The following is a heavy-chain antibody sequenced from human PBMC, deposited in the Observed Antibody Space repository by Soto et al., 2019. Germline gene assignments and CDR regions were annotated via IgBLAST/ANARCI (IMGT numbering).Heavy chain of an antibody. V-gene: IGHV5-51*01. CDR1: GYNFSSYW. CDR3: ARRLGYCSGGSCYEDENWFDP. CDR2: IYPGDSDT. D-gene: IGHD2-15*01. Sequence: GEALKNSCKGFGYNFSSYWIGRVRQIAGKSLECMGIIYPGDSDTRYSPSFQGQVTISADKSISTAYLQWSSLKASDTAMYYCARRLGYCSGGSCYEDENWFDPWGQGTLVTVSS. J-gene: IGHJ5*02.